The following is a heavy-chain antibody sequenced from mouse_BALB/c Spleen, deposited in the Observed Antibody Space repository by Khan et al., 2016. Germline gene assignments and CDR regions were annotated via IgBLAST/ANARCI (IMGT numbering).Heavy chain of an antibody. D-gene: IGHD1-1*01. V-gene: IGHV1S34*01. CDR3: ASPYGSSYVGFAY. Sequence: LVKTGASVKISCKASGYSFTGYYMHWVKQSHGKSLEWIGYITSYNGATSYNQKFKGKVTFTVDTSSSTAYMQFNSLTSEDSAVDYCASPYGSSYVGFAYWGQGTLVTVSA. J-gene: IGHJ3*01. CDR2: ITSYNGAT. CDR1: GYSFTGYY.